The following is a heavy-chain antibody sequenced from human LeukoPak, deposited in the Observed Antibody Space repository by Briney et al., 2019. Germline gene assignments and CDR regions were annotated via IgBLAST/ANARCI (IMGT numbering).Heavy chain of an antibody. J-gene: IGHJ4*02. CDR1: GFTFDDYA. Sequence: GGSLRLSCAASGFTFDDYAMHWVRQAPGKGLEWVSGISWNSGSIGYADSVKGRFTISRDNAKNSLYLQMNSLRAEDTALYYCAKGLWFGNYYFDYWGQGTLVTVSS. CDR2: ISWNSGSI. D-gene: IGHD3-10*01. V-gene: IGHV3-9*01. CDR3: AKGLWFGNYYFDY.